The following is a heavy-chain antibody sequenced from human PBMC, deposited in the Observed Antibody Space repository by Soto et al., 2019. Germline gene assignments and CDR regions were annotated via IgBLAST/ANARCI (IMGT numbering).Heavy chain of an antibody. Sequence: PSETLSLTCAVYGGSFSGYYWSWIRQPPGKGLEWIGEINHSGSTNYNPSLKSRVTISVDTSKNQFSLKLSSVTAADTAVYYCARARQIMITFGGAGYYYYYYGMDVWGQGTTVTVSS. D-gene: IGHD3-16*01. CDR2: INHSGST. J-gene: IGHJ6*02. CDR1: GGSFSGYY. V-gene: IGHV4-34*01. CDR3: ARARQIMITFGGAGYYYYYYGMDV.